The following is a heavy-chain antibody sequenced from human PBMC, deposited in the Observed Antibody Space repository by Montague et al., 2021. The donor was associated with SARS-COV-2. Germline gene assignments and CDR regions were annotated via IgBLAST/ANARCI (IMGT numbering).Heavy chain of an antibody. Sequence: SLRLSCAPSGFTFNNYGMRWVRQAPGKGLEWVAGIKCDGGGKGYADSVKGRFSISRDSAKNSLHLQMNNLRAEDTALYYCARWCGEVLWVDTFDIWGQGTTVTVSS. J-gene: IGHJ3*02. D-gene: IGHD3-10*01. CDR1: GFTFNNYG. CDR2: IKCDGGGK. CDR3: ARWCGEVLWVDTFDI. V-gene: IGHV3-20*04.